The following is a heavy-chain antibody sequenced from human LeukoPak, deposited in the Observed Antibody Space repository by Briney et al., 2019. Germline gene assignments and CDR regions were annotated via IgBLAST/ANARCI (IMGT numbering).Heavy chain of an antibody. CDR1: GFTFSSYG. CDR3: ASTAIPYRYFDL. Sequence: GRSLRLSCAASGFTFSSYGMHGVRQAPGKGLEWVAVIWYDGSNKYYADSVKGRFTISRDNSKNTLYLQMNSLRAEDTAVYYCASTAIPYRYFDLLGRGSMVTVSS. V-gene: IGHV3-33*01. CDR2: IWYDGSNK. D-gene: IGHD2-21*02. J-gene: IGHJ2*01.